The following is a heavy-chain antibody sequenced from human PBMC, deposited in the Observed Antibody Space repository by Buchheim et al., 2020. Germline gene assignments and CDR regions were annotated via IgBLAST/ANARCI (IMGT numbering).Heavy chain of an antibody. Sequence: DVQLVESGGGLVQPGGSLRLSCAASGFTFSSYEMNWVRQAPGKGLEWVSYISSSGSTIFYSGSVKGRFTISRDNAKHSQYLRMDRLRAEDTAVYYCARERGDYNYDSSGYYFVNDYWGQGTL. J-gene: IGHJ4*02. V-gene: IGHV3-48*03. CDR1: GFTFSSYE. D-gene: IGHD3-22*01. CDR3: ARERGDYNYDSSGYYFVNDY. CDR2: ISSSGSTI.